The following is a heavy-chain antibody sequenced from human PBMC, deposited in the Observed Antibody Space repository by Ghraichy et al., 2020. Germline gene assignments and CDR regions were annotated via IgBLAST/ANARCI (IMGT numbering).Heavy chain of an antibody. CDR3: AKAGGYSTGWWVDYYDD. V-gene: IGHV3-23*01. CDR2: ISESGGST. CDR1: GFTFSGYA. Sequence: RGSLRLSCAASGFTFSGYAMNWVRQAPLKGLQWVSSISESGGSTYYADYVKGRFTISRDNSRNTLYLQMDRLRVDDTAVYYCAKAGGYSTGWWVDYYDDWGQGTLVTVSS. J-gene: IGHJ4*02. D-gene: IGHD6-19*01.